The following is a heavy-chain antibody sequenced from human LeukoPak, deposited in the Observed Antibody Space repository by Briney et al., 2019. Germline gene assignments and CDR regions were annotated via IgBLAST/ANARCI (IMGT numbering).Heavy chain of an antibody. CDR3: ARLLNDYGDLNWFDP. D-gene: IGHD4-17*01. Sequence: PGASLKVSCQGSGSSFTSYWIGWVRQLPGKGLEWMGIIYPGDSDTRYSPSFQGQVTISADKSISTAYLQWSSLKASDTAMYYCARLLNDYGDLNWFDPWGQGTLVSVSS. J-gene: IGHJ5*02. CDR1: GSSFTSYW. V-gene: IGHV5-51*01. CDR2: IYPGDSDT.